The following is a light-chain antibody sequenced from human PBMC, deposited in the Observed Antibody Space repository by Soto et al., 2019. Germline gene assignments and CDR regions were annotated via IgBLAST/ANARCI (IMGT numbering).Light chain of an antibody. Sequence: EMVLTQSPGTLSLSPGERATLSCRASQSVSSNYLAWYQQKPGQARRLLIYGAFSRAAGIPDRISGSGSGTDFTLTISRLEPEYFSVYYCQQFSAVGQGTKLELK. V-gene: IGKV3-20*01. J-gene: IGKJ1*01. CDR2: GAF. CDR3: QQFSA. CDR1: QSVSSNY.